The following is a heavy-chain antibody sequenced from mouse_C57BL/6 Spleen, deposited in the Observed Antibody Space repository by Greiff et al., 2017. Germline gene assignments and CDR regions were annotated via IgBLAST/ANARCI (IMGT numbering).Heavy chain of an antibody. J-gene: IGHJ2*01. CDR1: GYSITSGYY. V-gene: IGHV3-6*01. Sequence: VQLKESGPGLVKPSQSLSLTCSVTGYSITSGYYWNWIRQFPGKKLEWRGYFSYDGSNYYNPSLKNQISITRDTAKNPFFLKLNSVTTEDKATYYCDSEQGYFDYWGQGTTLTVSA. CDR2: FSYDGSN. CDR3: DSEQGYFDY.